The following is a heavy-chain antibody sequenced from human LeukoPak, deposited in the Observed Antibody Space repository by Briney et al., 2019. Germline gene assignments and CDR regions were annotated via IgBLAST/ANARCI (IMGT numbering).Heavy chain of an antibody. D-gene: IGHD3-9*01. CDR2: IYHSGST. CDR3: ATSLTGYYKGDWFDP. V-gene: IGHV4-4*02. CDR1: GGSISSSNW. Sequence: SGTLSLTCAVSGGSISSSNWWSWVRQPPGKGLEWIGEIYHSGSTNYNPSLKSRVTISVDTSKNQFSLKLSSVTAADTAVYYCATSLTGYYKGDWFDPWGQGTLVTVSS. J-gene: IGHJ5*02.